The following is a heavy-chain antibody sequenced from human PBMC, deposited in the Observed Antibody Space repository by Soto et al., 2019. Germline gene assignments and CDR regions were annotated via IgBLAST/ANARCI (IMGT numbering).Heavy chain of an antibody. J-gene: IGHJ4*02. D-gene: IGHD2-8*01. Sequence: SETLSLTCTVSGGSISSSSYYWGWIRQPPGKGLEWIGSIYYSGSTYYNPSLKSRVTISVDTSKNQFSLKLSSVTAADTAVYYCERHNTNILMVYAIDYWGQGTLVTVSS. V-gene: IGHV4-39*01. CDR1: GGSISSSSYY. CDR3: ERHNTNILMVYAIDY. CDR2: IYYSGST.